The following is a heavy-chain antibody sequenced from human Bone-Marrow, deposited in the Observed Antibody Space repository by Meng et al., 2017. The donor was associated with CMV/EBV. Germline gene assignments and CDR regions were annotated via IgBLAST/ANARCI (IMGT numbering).Heavy chain of an antibody. Sequence: SETLSLTCTVSGGSISSYYWSWIRQPPGKGLEWIGEINHSGSTNYNPSLKSRVTISVDTSKYQFSLKLIYVTAADPAVYYCARGGSRGGDCYDYWGQGTLVTVSS. CDR3: ARGGSRGGDCYDY. J-gene: IGHJ4*02. V-gene: IGHV4-34*01. CDR2: INHSGST. CDR1: GGSISSYY. D-gene: IGHD2-21*01.